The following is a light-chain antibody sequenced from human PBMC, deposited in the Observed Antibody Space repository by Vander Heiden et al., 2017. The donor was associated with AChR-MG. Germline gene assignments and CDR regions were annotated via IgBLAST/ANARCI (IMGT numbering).Light chain of an antibody. CDR3: QQDNTYPWT. CDR1: QSISTL. V-gene: IGKV1-5*03. J-gene: IGKJ1*01. CDR2: KTS. Sequence: DIQMTQSPSTLSASVGDRVTITCRDSQSISTLLAWYQQKPWKAPNLLIYKTSTLESGVPSRFSGSGSGTEFTLTISSLQPDDFATYYCQQDNTYPWTFGQGTKVEIK.